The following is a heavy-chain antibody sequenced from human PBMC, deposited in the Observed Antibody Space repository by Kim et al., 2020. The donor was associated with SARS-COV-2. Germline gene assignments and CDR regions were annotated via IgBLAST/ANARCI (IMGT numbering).Heavy chain of an antibody. Sequence: ASVKVSCKASGYTFTSYDINWVRQATGQGLEWMGWMNPNSGNTGYAQKFQGRVTMTRNTSISTAYMELSSLRSEDTAVYYCARGSAQLWFYYYYYMDVWGKGTTVTVSS. CDR3: ARGSAQLWFYYYYYMDV. J-gene: IGHJ6*03. CDR2: MNPNSGNT. CDR1: GYTFTSYD. V-gene: IGHV1-8*01. D-gene: IGHD5-18*01.